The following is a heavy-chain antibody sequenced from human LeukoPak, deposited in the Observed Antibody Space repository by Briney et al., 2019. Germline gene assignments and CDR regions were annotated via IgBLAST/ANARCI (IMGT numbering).Heavy chain of an antibody. CDR3: ARHAVTTRFNYFDY. CDR1: GYSFTSYW. D-gene: IGHD4-17*01. Sequence: GESLKISCKGSGYSFTSYWIGWVRQMPRKGLEWMGIIYPGDSDTRYSTSFQGQVTISADKSISTAYLQWSSLKASDTAMYYCARHAVTTRFNYFDYWGQGTLVTVSS. CDR2: IYPGDSDT. V-gene: IGHV5-51*01. J-gene: IGHJ4*02.